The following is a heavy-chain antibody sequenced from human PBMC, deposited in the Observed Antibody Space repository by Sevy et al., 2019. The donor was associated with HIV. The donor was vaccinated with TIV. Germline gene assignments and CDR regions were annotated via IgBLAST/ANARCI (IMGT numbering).Heavy chain of an antibody. Sequence: SETLSLTCTVSGGSISSYYWSWIRQPPGKGLEWIGYIYYSGSTNYNPSLKSRVTISVDTSKNQFSLKLSSVTAADTAVYYCARGGAFGGVIAPHYYYYYGIDVWGQGTTVTVSS. CDR2: IYYSGST. CDR3: ARGGAFGGVIAPHYYYYYGIDV. V-gene: IGHV4-59*01. J-gene: IGHJ6*02. D-gene: IGHD3-16*02. CDR1: GGSISSYY.